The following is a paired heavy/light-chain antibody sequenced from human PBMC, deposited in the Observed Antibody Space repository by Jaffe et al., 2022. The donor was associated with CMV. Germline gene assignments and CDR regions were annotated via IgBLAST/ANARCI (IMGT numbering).Heavy chain of an antibody. D-gene: IGHD4-17*01. V-gene: IGHV4-4*07. J-gene: IGHJ6*02. CDR1: GGSISSYY. CDR2: IYTSGST. CDR3: ARGGYGGPYGMDV. Sequence: QVQLQESGPGLVKPSETLSLTCTVSGGSISSYYWSWIRQPAGKGLEWIGRIYTSGSTNYNPSLKSRVTMSVDTSKNQFSLKLSSVTAADTAVYYCARGGYGGPYGMDVWGQGTTVTVSS.
Light chain of an antibody. CDR3: QSYDSSPSWV. CDR2: GNS. V-gene: IGLV1-40*01. J-gene: IGLJ3*02. CDR1: SSNIGAGYD. Sequence: QSVLTQPPSVSGAPGQRVTISCTGSSSNIGAGYDVHWYQQLPGTAPKLLIYGNSNRPSGVPDRFSGSKSGTSASLAITGLQAEDEADYYCQSYDSSPSWVFGGGTKLTVL.